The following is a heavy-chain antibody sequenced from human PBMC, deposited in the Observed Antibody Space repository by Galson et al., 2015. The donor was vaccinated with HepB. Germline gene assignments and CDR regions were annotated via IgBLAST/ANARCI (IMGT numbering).Heavy chain of an antibody. J-gene: IGHJ4*02. CDR1: GYSISSGHY. CDR3: VRSPLRVHGSGD. Sequence: LSLTCAVSGYSISSGHYWGWIRQPPGKGLDWIGSIYHSGSTYYKPSLQSRVIISVDTSKSQFSLKLNSVTAADTAVYYCVRSPLRVHGSGDWGQGTLVTVSS. D-gene: IGHD3-10*01. V-gene: IGHV4-38-2*01. CDR2: IYHSGST.